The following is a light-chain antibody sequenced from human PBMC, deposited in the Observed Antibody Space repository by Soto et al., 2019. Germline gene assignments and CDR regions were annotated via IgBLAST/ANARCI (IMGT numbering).Light chain of an antibody. CDR2: DAS. Sequence: EIVLTQSPVTLSLSPGERATLSCRASQSVSSYLAWYQQKPGEAPSLLIYDASKRATGIPARFSGSGSGTDFTLTISSLEPEDFAVYYCQQRSKWPSTFGGGTKVEIK. J-gene: IGKJ4*01. CDR3: QQRSKWPST. CDR1: QSVSSY. V-gene: IGKV3-11*01.